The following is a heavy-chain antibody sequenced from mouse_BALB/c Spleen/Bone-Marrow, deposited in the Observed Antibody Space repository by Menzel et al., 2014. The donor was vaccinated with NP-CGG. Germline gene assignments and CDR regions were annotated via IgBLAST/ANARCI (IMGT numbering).Heavy chain of an antibody. Sequence: EVKLVESGGDLVKPGGSLKLSCAASGFTFSTYGMSWVRQTPDKRLEWVATISSGGGYTYYPDSVKGRFTISRDNANNNLYLQMSSLKSEDTAMYYCTRQRNWDHYDMDYWGQGTSVTVSS. V-gene: IGHV5-6*01. J-gene: IGHJ4*01. D-gene: IGHD4-1*01. CDR3: TRQRNWDHYDMDY. CDR2: ISSGGGYT. CDR1: GFTFSTYG.